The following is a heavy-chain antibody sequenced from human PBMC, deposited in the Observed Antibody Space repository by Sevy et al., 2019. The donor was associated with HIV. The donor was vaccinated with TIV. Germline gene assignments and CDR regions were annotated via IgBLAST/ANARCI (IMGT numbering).Heavy chain of an antibody. Sequence: GGSLRLSCAASGFAFYEYSMSWIRQAPGKGLEGVATLSFVCGKINYADSVKGRFTISRDNSKNSFYLQMDNLRVEDTALYYCAREGCSRPHDYWGQGTRVTVSS. CDR1: GFAFYEYS. CDR2: LSFVCGKI. CDR3: AREGCSRPHDY. J-gene: IGHJ4*02. D-gene: IGHD2-8*01. V-gene: IGHV3-23*01.